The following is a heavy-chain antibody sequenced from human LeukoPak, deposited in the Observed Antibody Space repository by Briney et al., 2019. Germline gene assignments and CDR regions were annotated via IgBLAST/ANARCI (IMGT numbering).Heavy chain of an antibody. CDR2: IYISGGST. J-gene: IGHJ4*02. CDR1: GFTLGSYA. CDR3: ANLHSATF. V-gene: IGHV3-23*05. Sequence: TGGSLRLSCAAPGFTLGSYAMTWVRQAPGMGLGWVSGIYISGGSTYYADSLKGRFTISRDNSKNTLYLQMNSLRADDTALYYCANLHSATFWGQGTLVTVSS. D-gene: IGHD6-13*01.